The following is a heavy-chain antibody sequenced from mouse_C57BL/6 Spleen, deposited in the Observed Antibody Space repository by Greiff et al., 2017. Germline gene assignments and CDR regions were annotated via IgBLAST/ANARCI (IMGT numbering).Heavy chain of an antibody. CDR2: ISDGGSYT. CDR1: GFTFSSYA. D-gene: IGHD2-2*01. J-gene: IGHJ1*03. V-gene: IGHV5-4*01. CDR3: ARGNYYGYDGDWYFDV. Sequence: EVQGVESGGGLVKPGGSLKLSCAASGFTFSSYAMSWVRQTPEKRLEWVATISDGGSYTYYPDNVKGRFTISRDNAKNNLYLQMSHLKSEDTAMYYCARGNYYGYDGDWYFDVWGTGTTVTVSS.